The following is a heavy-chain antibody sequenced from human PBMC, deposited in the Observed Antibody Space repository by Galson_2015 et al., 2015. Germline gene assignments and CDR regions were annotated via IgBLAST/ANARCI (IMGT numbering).Heavy chain of an antibody. Sequence: SLRLSCAASGFIFRNYWMHWVRQAPGKGLVWVSRINSDGGSTTYADSVKGRFAISRDNAKNTLYLQMNSLRVEDTAVYYCVRDPIPSGSDWGTELRYWGQGTLATVSS. J-gene: IGHJ4*02. CDR1: GFIFRNYW. CDR3: VRDPIPSGSDWGTELRY. D-gene: IGHD5-12*01. CDR2: INSDGGST. V-gene: IGHV3-74*01.